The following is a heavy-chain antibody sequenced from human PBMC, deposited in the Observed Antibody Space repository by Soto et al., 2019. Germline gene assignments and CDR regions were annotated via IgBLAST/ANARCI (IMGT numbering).Heavy chain of an antibody. Sequence: GGSLRLSCAASGFTFSSYGMHWVRQAPGKGLEWVAVISYDGSNKYYADSVKGRFTISRDNSKNTLYLQMNSLRAEDTAVYYCAKSDTTLIAVAGTYYFDYWGQGT. CDR1: GFTFSSYG. V-gene: IGHV3-30*18. CDR2: ISYDGSNK. J-gene: IGHJ4*02. D-gene: IGHD6-19*01. CDR3: AKSDTTLIAVAGTYYFDY.